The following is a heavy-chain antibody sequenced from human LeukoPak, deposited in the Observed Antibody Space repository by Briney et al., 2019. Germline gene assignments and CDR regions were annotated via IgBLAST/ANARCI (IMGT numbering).Heavy chain of an antibody. D-gene: IGHD3-22*01. CDR1: GFTFSTYG. CDR3: ATPLDYYDSSGYHQGGD. J-gene: IGHJ4*02. CDR2: ISSSSNYI. V-gene: IGHV3-21*04. Sequence: GGSLRLSCAAPGFTFSTYGMNWVRQAPGKGLEWVSSISSSSNYIYTADSVKGRFTISRDNAKNSLYLQMNSLRAEDTAVYYCATPLDYYDSSGYHQGGDWGQGTLVTVSS.